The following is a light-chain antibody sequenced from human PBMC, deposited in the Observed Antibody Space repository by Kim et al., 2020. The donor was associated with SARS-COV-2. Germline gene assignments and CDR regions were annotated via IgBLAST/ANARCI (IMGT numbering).Light chain of an antibody. CDR3: QQYYNSPVT. V-gene: IGKV4-1*01. CDR1: HSVLYNSNKKNY. J-gene: IGKJ4*01. Sequence: RANNNRKSRHSVLYNSNKKNYLAWYQQKPGQPPKLLINWASTRESGVPDLFIGSGSGTDFTLTIRSLQPADVAVYYCQQYYNSPVTFGGGTKVEI. CDR2: WAS.